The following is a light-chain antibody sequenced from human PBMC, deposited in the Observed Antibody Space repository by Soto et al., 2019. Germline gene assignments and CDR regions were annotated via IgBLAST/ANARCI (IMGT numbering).Light chain of an antibody. CDR1: QGIKSG. Sequence: IEMTQSPSYASLSVGEGVTITCWASQGIKSGLAWYQQKPGQAPSLLIYTGSSWQSGVPSRFTGSGSGTDFTLTINRLQPEDFATYYCQQDDSSPITFGQGTRLEIK. CDR3: QQDDSSPIT. V-gene: IGKV1-12*01. J-gene: IGKJ5*01. CDR2: TGS.